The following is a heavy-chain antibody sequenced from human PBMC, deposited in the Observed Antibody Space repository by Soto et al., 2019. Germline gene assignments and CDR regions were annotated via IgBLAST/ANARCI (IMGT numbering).Heavy chain of an antibody. J-gene: IGHJ4*02. Sequence: QVQLQESGPGLVKPSETLSLTCTVSGGSISSYYWRWIRQPAGKGLAWIGRIYTSGSTNYNPSLKSRVTMSVDTSKNQFALKLSSVTAADTAVYDCAREVGAPRYFDYWGQGTLVTVSS. V-gene: IGHV4-4*07. CDR2: IYTSGST. CDR3: AREVGAPRYFDY. CDR1: GGSISSYY. D-gene: IGHD1-26*01.